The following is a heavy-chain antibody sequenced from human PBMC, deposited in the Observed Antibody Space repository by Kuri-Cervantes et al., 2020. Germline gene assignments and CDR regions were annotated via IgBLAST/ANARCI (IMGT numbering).Heavy chain of an antibody. Sequence: KVSCKVSGYSFTTYWIGWVRQMPGKGLEWMGIIYPGDSDTRYSPSFQGQVTISADKSISTAYLQWSSLKASDTAMYYCARLDYDSSGPYPWGQGTLVTVSS. CDR1: GYSFTTYW. CDR2: IYPGDSDT. V-gene: IGHV5-51*01. J-gene: IGHJ5*02. D-gene: IGHD3-22*01. CDR3: ARLDYDSSGPYP.